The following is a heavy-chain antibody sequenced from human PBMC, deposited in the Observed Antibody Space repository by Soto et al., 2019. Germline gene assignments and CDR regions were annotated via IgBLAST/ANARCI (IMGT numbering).Heavy chain of an antibody. Sequence: EVQLVESGGGLVQPGGSLRLSCAASGFTFSSYSMNWVRQAPGKGLEWVSYISSSSSTIYYADSVKGRFTISRDNAKNSLYLQMNSLRDEDTGVYYCASWPRQRNSYWGQGTLVTVSS. J-gene: IGHJ4*02. CDR3: ASWPRQRNSY. CDR2: ISSSSSTI. CDR1: GFTFSSYS. V-gene: IGHV3-48*02.